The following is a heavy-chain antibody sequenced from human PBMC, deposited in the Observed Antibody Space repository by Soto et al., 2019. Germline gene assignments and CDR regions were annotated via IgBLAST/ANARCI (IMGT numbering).Heavy chain of an antibody. D-gene: IGHD7-27*01. CDR2: IKSKTDGGTT. Sequence: PVGSLRLSCAASGFTFSNAWMSWVRQAPGKGLEWVGRIKSKTDGGTTDYAAPVKGRFTISRDDSKNTLYLQMNSLKTEDTAVYYCTTTLGPLGTDAFDIWGQGTMVTVSS. V-gene: IGHV3-15*01. J-gene: IGHJ3*02. CDR1: GFTFSNAW. CDR3: TTTLGPLGTDAFDI.